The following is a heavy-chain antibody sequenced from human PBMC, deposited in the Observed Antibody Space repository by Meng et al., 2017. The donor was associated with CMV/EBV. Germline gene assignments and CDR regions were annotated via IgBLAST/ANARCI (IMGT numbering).Heavy chain of an antibody. CDR3: AGASFWSGYYDY. D-gene: IGHD3-3*01. CDR2: INHSVST. Sequence: SETLSLTCAVYGGSFSGYYWSWIRQPPGKGLEWIGEINHSVSTNYTLSLKSRVTISVDTSKSQFSLKLSSVTAADTAVYYCAGASFWSGYYDYWGQGTLVTVSS. CDR1: GGSFSGYY. J-gene: IGHJ4*02. V-gene: IGHV4-34*01.